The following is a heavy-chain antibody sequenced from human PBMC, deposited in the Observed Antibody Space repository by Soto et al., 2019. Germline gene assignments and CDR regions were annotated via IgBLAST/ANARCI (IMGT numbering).Heavy chain of an antibody. CDR2: IIPTFGTA. V-gene: IGHV1-69*13. Sequence: SVKVSCKASGGTFSSYAISWVRQAPGQGLEWMGGIIPTFGTANYAQKFQGRVTITADESTSTAYMELSSLRSEDTAVYYCASWSWSSPYAFDIWGQGTMVTVSS. CDR1: GGTFSSYA. CDR3: ASWSWSSPYAFDI. D-gene: IGHD1-26*01. J-gene: IGHJ3*02.